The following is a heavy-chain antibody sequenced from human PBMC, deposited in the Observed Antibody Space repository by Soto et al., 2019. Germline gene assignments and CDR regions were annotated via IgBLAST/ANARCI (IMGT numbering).Heavy chain of an antibody. D-gene: IGHD3-10*01. V-gene: IGHV3-21*01. CDR2: ISSSSSYI. J-gene: IGHJ6*04. CDR1: GFTFSSYS. Sequence: GVLRLSCAASGFTFSSYSMNWVRQAPGKGLEWVSSISSSSSYIYYADSVKGRFTISRDNAKNSLYLQMNSLRAEDTAVYYCARGSGAVYGSGADVWGKGTTVTVSS. CDR3: ARGSGAVYGSGADV.